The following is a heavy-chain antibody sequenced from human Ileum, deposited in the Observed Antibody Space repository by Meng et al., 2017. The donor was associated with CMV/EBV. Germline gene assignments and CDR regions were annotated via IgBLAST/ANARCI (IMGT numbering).Heavy chain of an antibody. J-gene: IGHJ5*02. D-gene: IGHD2-15*01. CDR3: ARDTPHSAFAP. V-gene: IGHV3-74*01. Sequence: GESLKISCVASGFTFNKYWMHWVRQPPRGGLEWLSRIDNEGSGAIYADSVRGRFTVSRDNARNTVYLHMNSLRDEDTAVYSCARDTPHSAFAPWGHGTLVTVSS. CDR1: GFTFNKYW. CDR2: IDNEGSGA.